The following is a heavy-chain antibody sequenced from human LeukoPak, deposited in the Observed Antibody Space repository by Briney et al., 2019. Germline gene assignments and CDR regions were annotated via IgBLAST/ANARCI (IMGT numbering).Heavy chain of an antibody. Sequence: GGSLRLSCVVSGFTFSTYWMSWVRQAPGKGLECVATIKQDGSVKNYGDSVQGRFTISRDNAKNSLYLQMNSLRAEDTAVYYCARDPGEWELKGSDAFDIWGQGTMVTVSS. CDR3: ARDPGEWELKGSDAFDI. J-gene: IGHJ3*02. D-gene: IGHD1-26*01. V-gene: IGHV3-7*03. CDR2: IKQDGSVK. CDR1: GFTFSTYW.